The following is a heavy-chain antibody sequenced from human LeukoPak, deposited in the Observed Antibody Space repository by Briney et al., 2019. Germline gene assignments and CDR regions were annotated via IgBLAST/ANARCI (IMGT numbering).Heavy chain of an antibody. CDR3: AKYSSSSNWFDP. J-gene: IGHJ5*02. V-gene: IGHV1-69*04. Sequence: SVKVSCKASGGTFSSYAISWVRQAPGQGLEWMGKIIPILGIANYAQKFRGRVTITADKSTSTAYMELSSLRAEDTAVYYCAKYSSSSNWFDPWGQGTLVTVSS. CDR1: GGTFSSYA. D-gene: IGHD6-6*01. CDR2: IIPILGIA.